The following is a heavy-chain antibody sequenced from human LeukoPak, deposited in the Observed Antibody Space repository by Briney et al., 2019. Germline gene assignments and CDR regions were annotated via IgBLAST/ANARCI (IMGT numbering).Heavy chain of an antibody. Sequence: SVKVSCRASGGTFSSYAISWVRQAPGQGLEWMGGIIPIFGTANYAQKFQGRVTITTDESTSTAYMELSSLRSEDTAVYYCASDIVVVPAAQPSGYYYYMDVWGKGTTVTVSS. CDR1: GGTFSSYA. V-gene: IGHV1-69*05. CDR2: IIPIFGTA. D-gene: IGHD2-2*01. J-gene: IGHJ6*03. CDR3: ASDIVVVPAAQPSGYYYYMDV.